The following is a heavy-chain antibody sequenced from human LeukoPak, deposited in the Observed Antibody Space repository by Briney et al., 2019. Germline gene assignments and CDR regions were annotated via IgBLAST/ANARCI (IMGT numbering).Heavy chain of an antibody. D-gene: IGHD3-16*01. V-gene: IGHV3-30*02. CDR2: IRYDGSNK. J-gene: IGHJ4*02. CDR3: AKDSAIVTLGYFDY. CDR1: GFTFSSYG. Sequence: GGSLRLSCAASGFTFSSYGMHWVRQAPGKGLEWVAFIRYDGSNKYYADSVKGRFTISRDNSKNTLYLQMNSLRAEDTAVYYCAKDSAIVTLGYFDYWGQGTLVTVSS.